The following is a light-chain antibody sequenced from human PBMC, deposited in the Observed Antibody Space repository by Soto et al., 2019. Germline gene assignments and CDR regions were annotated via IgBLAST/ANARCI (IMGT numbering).Light chain of an antibody. J-gene: IGKJ2*02. CDR2: GAS. V-gene: IGKV3-15*01. Sequence: EIVMTQSPATLSVSPGERATLSCRASQSVSSNLAWYQQKPGQAPLLLIYGASTRATGIPARFSGSGSGKEFTITISSLQSEDFAVYYCQQYNNWPPCTFGQGTKLEIK. CDR3: QQYNNWPPCT. CDR1: QSVSSN.